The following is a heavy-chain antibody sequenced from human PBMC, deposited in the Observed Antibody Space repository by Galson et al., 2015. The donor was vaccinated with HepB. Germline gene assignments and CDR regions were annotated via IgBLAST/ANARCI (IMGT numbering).Heavy chain of an antibody. CDR2: IIPMFGSG. V-gene: IGHV1-69*13. D-gene: IGHD3-22*01. J-gene: IGHJ4*02. CDR3: ARQYDTSGYYAY. Sequence: SVKVYCKASGGTFSSHTISWVRRAPGQGLEWMGGIIPMFGSGNYAQKFQGRVTITADESKSTTYMELRSLRSEDTAVYYCARQYDTSGYYAYWGQGTLVTVSS. CDR1: GGTFSSHT.